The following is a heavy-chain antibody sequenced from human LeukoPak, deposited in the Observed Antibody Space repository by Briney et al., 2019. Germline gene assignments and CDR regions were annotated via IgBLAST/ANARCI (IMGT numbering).Heavy chain of an antibody. J-gene: IGHJ2*01. CDR1: GFTFSSSA. V-gene: IGHV3-23*01. Sequence: PGGSLRLSCAASGFTFSSSAMTWVRQAPGKGLEWVSAISGSGSSTYYADSLKGRFTISRDNSKNTQYLQMNSLRAEDTAVYYCAKQLNDYSNYVTSFDLWGRGTLVTVS. CDR2: ISGSGSST. CDR3: AKQLNDYSNYVTSFDL. D-gene: IGHD4-11*01.